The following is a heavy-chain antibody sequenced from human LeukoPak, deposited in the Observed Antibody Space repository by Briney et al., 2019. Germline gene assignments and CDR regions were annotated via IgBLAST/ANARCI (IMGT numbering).Heavy chain of an antibody. J-gene: IGHJ4*02. V-gene: IGHV1-24*01. CDR1: GYTLAEVS. CDR2: FDTEDGET. Sequence: ASVKVSCKVSGYTLAEVSIHWVRLAPAQGQERMGGFDTEDGETFYAQKFQGRVSMTEDTSTDTANMDLSSLRSEDTAAYYCATGGTYYYGNTTYHTFDYWGQGTLLTVSS. D-gene: IGHD3-10*01. CDR3: ATGGTYYYGNTTYHTFDY.